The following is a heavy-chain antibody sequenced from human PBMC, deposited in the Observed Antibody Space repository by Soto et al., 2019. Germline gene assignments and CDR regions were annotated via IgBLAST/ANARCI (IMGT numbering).Heavy chain of an antibody. CDR2: INHSGST. CDR3: ARGYGSGSYPPHYFDY. D-gene: IGHD3-10*01. J-gene: IGHJ4*02. CDR1: GGSFSGYY. Sequence: QVQLQQWGAGLLKPSETLSLTCAVYGGSFSGYYWSWIRQPPGKGLEWIGEINHSGSTNYNPSLKSRVTISVDTSKNQFSLKLRSVTAADTAVYYCARGYGSGSYPPHYFDYWGQGTLVTVSS. V-gene: IGHV4-34*01.